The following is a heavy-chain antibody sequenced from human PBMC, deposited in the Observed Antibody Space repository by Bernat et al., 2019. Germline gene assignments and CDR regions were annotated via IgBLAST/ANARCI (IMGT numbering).Heavy chain of an antibody. V-gene: IGHV1-2*04. J-gene: IGHJ4*02. Sequence: QVQLVQSGAEVKKPGASVKVSCKASGYTFTGYYIHWVRQAPGQGLEWMGWINPNNGDTNYVQKFQGWVTMTRDTSISTAYMELSRLTSDDTAVYYSASALGSSRWYYFDYWGQGTLVTVSS. D-gene: IGHD6-13*01. CDR2: INPNNGDT. CDR1: GYTFTGYY. CDR3: ASALGSSRWYYFDY.